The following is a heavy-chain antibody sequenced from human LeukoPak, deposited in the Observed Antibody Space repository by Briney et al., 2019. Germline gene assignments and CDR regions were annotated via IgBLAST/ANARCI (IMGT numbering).Heavy chain of an antibody. CDR2: IIPIFGTA. CDR3: ATSVGATNAFDI. CDR1: GGTFSSCA. Sequence: SVKVSCKASGGTFSSCAISWVRQAPGQGLEWMGGIIPIFGTANYAQKFQGRVTITTDESTSTAYMELSSLRSEDTAVYYCATSVGATNAFDIWGQGTMVTVSS. J-gene: IGHJ3*02. V-gene: IGHV1-69*05. D-gene: IGHD1-26*01.